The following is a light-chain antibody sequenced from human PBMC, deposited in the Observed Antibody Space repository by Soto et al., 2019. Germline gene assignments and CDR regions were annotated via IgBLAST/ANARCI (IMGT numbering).Light chain of an antibody. V-gene: IGLV1-44*01. J-gene: IGLJ1*01. CDR1: SSSIGRNP. Sequence: QSVLTQPPSASGTPGQRVIISCSGGSSSIGRNPVNWYQKFPGTAPKLLISLNTQRPSGVPDRFSGSKSGTSASLAISGLRSEDEADYYCAAWDDNVYVFGTGTKVTVL. CDR3: AAWDDNVYV. CDR2: LNT.